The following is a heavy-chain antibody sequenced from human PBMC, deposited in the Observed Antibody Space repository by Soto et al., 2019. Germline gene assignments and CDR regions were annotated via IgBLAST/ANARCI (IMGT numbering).Heavy chain of an antibody. Sequence: GGSLRLSCGGSGFTFRSYWMHWVRQVPGKGLMWVSRINSDGTTTSYADSVKGRFTISRDNAKNTLYLQMNSLKAEDTAVYYCAGISSRTGWYFFDYWGPGTLVTVSS. CDR3: AGISSRTGWYFFDY. D-gene: IGHD6-19*01. CDR2: INSDGTTT. CDR1: GFTFRSYW. J-gene: IGHJ4*02. V-gene: IGHV3-74*01.